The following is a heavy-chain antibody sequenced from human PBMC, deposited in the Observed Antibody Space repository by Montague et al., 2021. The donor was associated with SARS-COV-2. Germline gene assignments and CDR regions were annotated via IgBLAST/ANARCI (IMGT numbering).Heavy chain of an antibody. V-gene: IGHV6-1*01. J-gene: IGHJ3*01. CDR2: TKYTSTRYE. CDR3: ARDLYWAFDA. CDR1: GDSVSSNIAA. Sequence: CAISGDSVSSNIAAWHWIRQSPSRGLEWLGRTKYTSTRYETYAVSVQSRITITADTSKNQFSLHLNSVTPEDTAVYYCARDLYWAFDAWGLGTTVTVSA. D-gene: IGHD2-8*02.